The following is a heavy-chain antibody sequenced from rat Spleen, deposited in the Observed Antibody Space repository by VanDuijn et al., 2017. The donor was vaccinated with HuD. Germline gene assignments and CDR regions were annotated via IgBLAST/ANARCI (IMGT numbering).Heavy chain of an antibody. J-gene: IGHJ2*01. D-gene: IGHD5-1*01. CDR1: GFSFSDYA. V-gene: IGHV5-17*01. Sequence: EVQLVESGGGLVQPGRSLKLSCAASGFSFSDYAMAWVRQAPKKGLEWVATIVYDGSRIYYRDSVKGRFTISRDNAKSTLYLQMDSLRSEDTATYYCAKDLLGAPFDYWGQGVMVTVSS. CDR3: AKDLLGAPFDY. CDR2: IVYDGSRI.